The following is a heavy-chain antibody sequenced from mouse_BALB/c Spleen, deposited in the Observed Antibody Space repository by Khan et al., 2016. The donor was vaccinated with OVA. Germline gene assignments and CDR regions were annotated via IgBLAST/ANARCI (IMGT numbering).Heavy chain of an antibody. Sequence: EVQLQESGAEFVKPGASVKLSCTASGFNIKDIYIHWVKQRPEQGLEWIGKIDPANGKTNYDPKFQGKATITADTSSNTAYLHLSNLTSEDTVVYYCAHSLLLYAMDYWGHGTSVTVSS. D-gene: IGHD1-2*01. V-gene: IGHV14-3*02. CDR1: GFNIKDIY. CDR2: IDPANGKT. J-gene: IGHJ4*01. CDR3: AHSLLLYAMDY.